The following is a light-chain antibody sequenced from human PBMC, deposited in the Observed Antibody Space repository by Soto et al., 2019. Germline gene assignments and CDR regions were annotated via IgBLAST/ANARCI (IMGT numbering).Light chain of an antibody. J-gene: IGKJ4*01. Sequence: DVVMTQTPISLSVTPGQPASISCESSQSLLHTDGKTCLYWYLQKPGQPPQILIYEVSNLFSGVPDRFSGSGSGTYFTLKISRVEAEDVGVYYCMQSAQLPLTFGGGTKVEIK. CDR1: QSLLHTDGKTC. CDR3: MQSAQLPLT. V-gene: IGKV2D-29*01. CDR2: EVS.